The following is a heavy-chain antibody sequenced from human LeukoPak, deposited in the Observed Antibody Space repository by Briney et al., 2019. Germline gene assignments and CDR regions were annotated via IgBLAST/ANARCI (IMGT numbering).Heavy chain of an antibody. V-gene: IGHV4-38-2*02. CDR2: IYHSGST. J-gene: IGHJ6*03. CDR3: ARSINLVRGVIIGYYYMDV. D-gene: IGHD3-10*01. CDR1: GYSISSGYY. Sequence: SETLSLTCTVSGYSISSGYYWGCIRQPPGKGLEWIGTIYHSGSTYYNPSLKSRVTISLDTSMNKFSLKLIFVTAADTAVYYCARSINLVRGVIIGYYYMDVWGKGTTVTVSS.